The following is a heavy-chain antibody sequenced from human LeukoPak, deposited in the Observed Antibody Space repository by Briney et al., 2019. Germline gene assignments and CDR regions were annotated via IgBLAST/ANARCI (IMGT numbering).Heavy chain of an antibody. CDR2: ISITTRTI. V-gene: IGHV3-11*04. Sequence: GGSLRLSCEASGFNVSDYYMSWIRQAPGKGLECVAYISITTRTIQYADSVKGRFTISRDNAKNSLYLQMNSLRAEDTAVYYCARDRLFDYWGQGTLVTVSS. J-gene: IGHJ4*02. CDR3: ARDRLFDY. CDR1: GFNVSDYY. D-gene: IGHD4-11*01.